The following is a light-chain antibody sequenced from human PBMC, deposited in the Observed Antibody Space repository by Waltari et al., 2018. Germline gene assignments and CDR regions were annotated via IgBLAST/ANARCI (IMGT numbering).Light chain of an antibody. CDR2: AAS. CDR3: QQYKSWPYS. CDR1: QSFGDN. J-gene: IGKJ2*03. V-gene: IGKV3-15*01. Sequence: EIVMTQSPATLSVSPGEGATLSCRASQSFGDNLAWLQQKPGQAPRLVIFAASMRATGIPARFSGAASGTEFTLTINSLQSEDVGVYFCQQYKSWPYSFGQGTKLEIK.